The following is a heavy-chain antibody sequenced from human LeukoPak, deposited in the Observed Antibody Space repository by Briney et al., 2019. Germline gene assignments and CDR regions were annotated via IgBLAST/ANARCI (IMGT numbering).Heavy chain of an antibody. CDR1: GFTVSSNY. Sequence: SGGSLRLSCAASGFTVSSNYMSWVRQAPGKGLEWVSVIYSGGSIYYADSVKGRFTISRDNAKNSLYLQMNSLRAEDTAVYYCARDFRAAFDPWGQGTLVTVSS. V-gene: IGHV3-53*01. D-gene: IGHD3-10*01. CDR3: ARDFRAAFDP. CDR2: IYSGGSI. J-gene: IGHJ5*02.